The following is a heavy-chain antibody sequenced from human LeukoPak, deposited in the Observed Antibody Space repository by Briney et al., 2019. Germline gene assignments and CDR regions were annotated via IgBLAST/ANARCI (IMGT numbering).Heavy chain of an antibody. D-gene: IGHD4-11*01. Sequence: ETGGSLRLSCAASGFTFSSYSMNWVRQAPGKGLEWVSYISSSSSTIYYADSVKGRFTISRDNSKNTLYLQMNSLRAEDTAVYYCASCQSSQGRTVTTNHGMDVWGQGTTVTVSS. J-gene: IGHJ6*02. V-gene: IGHV3-48*01. CDR1: GFTFSSYS. CDR2: ISSSSSTI. CDR3: ASCQSSQGRTVTTNHGMDV.